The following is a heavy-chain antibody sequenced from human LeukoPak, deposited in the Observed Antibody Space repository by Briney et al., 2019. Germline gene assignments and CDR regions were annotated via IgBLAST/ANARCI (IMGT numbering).Heavy chain of an antibody. J-gene: IGHJ4*02. CDR1: GFTFSRYD. D-gene: IGHD2-2*02. CDR2: IGTVGDT. Sequence: GGSLRLSCTPSGFTFSRYDTHCARQATGKGLEWVSAIGTVGDTYYPDSVKGRFTVSRENAKNSFYLQMNSLTAGDTAVYYCARAPSGGLYRIDFWGQGTLVTVSS. CDR3: ARAPSGGLYRIDF. V-gene: IGHV3-13*04.